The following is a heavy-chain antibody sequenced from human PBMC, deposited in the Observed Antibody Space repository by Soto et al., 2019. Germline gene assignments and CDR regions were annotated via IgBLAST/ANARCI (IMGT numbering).Heavy chain of an antibody. CDR2: IYYSGST. CDR1: GGSISSGDYY. D-gene: IGHD5-18*01. J-gene: IGHJ4*02. V-gene: IGHV4-30-4*01. Sequence: PSETLSLIXTVSGGSISSGDYYWSWIRQPPGKGLEWIGYIYYSGSTYYNPSLKSRVTISVDTSKNQFSLKLSSVTAADTAVYYCARGGYSYGHDYWGQGTLVTV. CDR3: ARGGYSYGHDY.